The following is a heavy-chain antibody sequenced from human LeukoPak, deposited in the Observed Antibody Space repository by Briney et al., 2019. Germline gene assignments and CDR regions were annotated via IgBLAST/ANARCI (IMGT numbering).Heavy chain of an antibody. D-gene: IGHD1-1*01. Sequence: GASVKVSCKASGGTFSSYAISWVRQAPGQGLEWMGGIIPIFGTANYAQKFQGRVTITTDESTSTAHMELSSLRSEDTAVYYCARGPELERFDYWGQGTLVTVSS. CDR2: IIPIFGTA. V-gene: IGHV1-69*05. J-gene: IGHJ4*02. CDR1: GGTFSSYA. CDR3: ARGPELERFDY.